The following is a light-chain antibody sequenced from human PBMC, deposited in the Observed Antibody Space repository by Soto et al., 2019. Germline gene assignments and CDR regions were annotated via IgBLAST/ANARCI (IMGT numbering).Light chain of an antibody. V-gene: IGKV3-20*01. CDR1: QRVSSY. CDR2: GAS. Sequence: EIVLTQSPGTLSLSPGERATLSCRASQRVSSYLAWYQHKPGQAPRLLMYGASSRATGIPDRFCGSGSGTDFTITISRLEAEDVRVDYCQQYGSSPIAFGQGTRLEIK. J-gene: IGKJ5*01. CDR3: QQYGSSPIA.